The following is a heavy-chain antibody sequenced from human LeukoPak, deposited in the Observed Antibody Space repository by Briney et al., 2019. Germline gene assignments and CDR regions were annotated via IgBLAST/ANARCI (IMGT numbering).Heavy chain of an antibody. CDR1: GYTFTGYY. V-gene: IGHV1-2*06. J-gene: IGHJ4*02. CDR3: ARDYVLAAAAPDY. CDR2: INPNSGGT. D-gene: IGHD6-13*01. Sequence: ASVKVSCKASGYTFTGYYMHWVRQAPGQGLEWMGRINPNSGGTNYAQKFQGRVTMTRDTSISTAYMELSRLRSDDTAVYYCARDYVLAAAAPDYWGQGTQVTVSS.